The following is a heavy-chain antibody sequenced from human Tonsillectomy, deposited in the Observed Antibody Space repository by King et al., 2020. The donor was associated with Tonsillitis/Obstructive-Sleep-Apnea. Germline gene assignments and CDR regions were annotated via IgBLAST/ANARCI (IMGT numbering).Heavy chain of an antibody. CDR3: ARHLLESNSVGFDY. D-gene: IGHD4-23*01. Sequence: VQLQESGPGLVKPSETLSLICTVSGGSISSYYWSWIRQPPGKGLEWIGYIIYTGSTNYSPSLKSRVTISVDTSQNQFSLKLTSVTAADTAVYYCARHLLESNSVGFDYWGQGILVTLSS. J-gene: IGHJ4*02. V-gene: IGHV4-59*08. CDR1: GGSISSYY. CDR2: IIYTGST.